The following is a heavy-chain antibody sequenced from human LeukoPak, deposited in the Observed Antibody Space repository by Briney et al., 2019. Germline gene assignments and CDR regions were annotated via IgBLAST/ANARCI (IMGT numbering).Heavy chain of an antibody. Sequence: GGAPGLSCAASGFTFSSYEMNWVRQAPGKGLEWGSYISSSGSTIYYADSVKGRFTISRDNAKNSLYLQMNSLRAEDTAVYYCAELGITMIGGVWGKGTTVTISS. J-gene: IGHJ6*04. CDR2: ISSSGSTI. D-gene: IGHD3-10*02. CDR3: AELGITMIGGV. CDR1: GFTFSSYE. V-gene: IGHV3-48*03.